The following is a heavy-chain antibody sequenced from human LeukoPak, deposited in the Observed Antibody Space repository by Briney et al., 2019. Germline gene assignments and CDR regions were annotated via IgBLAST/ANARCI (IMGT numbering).Heavy chain of an antibody. V-gene: IGHV3-23*01. CDR2: IGGRDGST. CDR1: GFTFSSYA. D-gene: IGHD3-10*01. Sequence: GGSLRLSCAASGFTFSSYAMNWVRQAPGKGLEWVSAIGGRDGSTYYADSVKGRFTISRDNSKNTLYVQMNSLRAEDTAVYYCAKGHYYGSGSLDYWGQGTLVTVSS. CDR3: AKGHYYGSGSLDY. J-gene: IGHJ4*02.